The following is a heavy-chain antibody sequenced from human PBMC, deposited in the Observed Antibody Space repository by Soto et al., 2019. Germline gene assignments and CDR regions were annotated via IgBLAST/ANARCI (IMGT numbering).Heavy chain of an antibody. CDR1: GFTFSGSA. CDR3: IRRGDSLPDAFDL. V-gene: IGHV3-73*01. CDR2: VGGKRDSYAA. J-gene: IGHJ3*01. D-gene: IGHD4-17*01. Sequence: EVQLVESGGGLVQPGGSLKLSCAASGFTFSGSAMHWVRQASGKGLEWVGRVGGKRDSYAATYAASLKGRFTISRDDSKHTAYLQMNSLETEDTAVYYCIRRGDSLPDAFDLWGQGTVVTVSS.